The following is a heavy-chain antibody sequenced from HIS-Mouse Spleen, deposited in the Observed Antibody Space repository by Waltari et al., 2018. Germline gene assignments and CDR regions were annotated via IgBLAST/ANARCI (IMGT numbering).Heavy chain of an antibody. D-gene: IGHD6-13*01. CDR2: IYPGDSDT. CDR1: GYSFTSDG. J-gene: IGHJ4*02. V-gene: IGHV5-51*01. CDR3: AICGGSSQSYFDY. Sequence: EVQLVQSGAEVKKPGESRKISCKVSGYSFTSDGNGLWPQMPGEGLEWMGIIYPGDSDTRYSPSFQGQVTISADKSISTAYLQWSSLKASDTAMYYCAICGGSSQSYFDYWGQGTLVTVSS.